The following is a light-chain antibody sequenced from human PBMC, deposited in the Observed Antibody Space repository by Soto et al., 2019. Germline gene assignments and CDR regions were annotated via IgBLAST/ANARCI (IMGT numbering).Light chain of an antibody. CDR2: LGS. Sequence: DIVMTQSPLSLPVTPGEPASISCRSSQSLLHSNGYNYLDWYLQKPGQSPQLLIYLGSNRASGVPDRFSGSGSGTDFTLKISRVEAEDVGLYYCMQALQTPLYPFGQGNQLEIK. CDR1: QSLLHSNGYNY. CDR3: MQALQTPLYP. J-gene: IGKJ2*01. V-gene: IGKV2-28*01.